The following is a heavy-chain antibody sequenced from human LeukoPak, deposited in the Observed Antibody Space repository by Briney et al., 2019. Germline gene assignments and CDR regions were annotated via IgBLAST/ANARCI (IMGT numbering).Heavy chain of an antibody. CDR3: AGGYYDFWSGEFNYYGMDV. CDR2: IYYSGST. CDR1: GGSISSYW. D-gene: IGHD3-3*01. Sequence: SETLSLTCTVSGGSISSYWWSWIRQPPGKGLEWIGYIYYSGSTNYNPSLKSRVTISVDTSKNQFSLKLSSVTAADTAVYYCAGGYYDFWSGEFNYYGMDVWGQGTTVTVSS. V-gene: IGHV4-59*01. J-gene: IGHJ6*02.